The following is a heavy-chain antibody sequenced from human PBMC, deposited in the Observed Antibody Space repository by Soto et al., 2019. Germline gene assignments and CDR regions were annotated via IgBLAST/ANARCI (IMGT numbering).Heavy chain of an antibody. CDR2: ISSSSSYI. CDR3: ARALIGTTSYFDY. J-gene: IGHJ4*02. Sequence: EVQLVESGGGLVKPGGSLRLSCAASGFTFSSYSMNWVRQAPGKGLEWVSSISSSSSYIYYADSVKGRFTISRDNAKNSLYLQMNSLRAEDTAVYYWARALIGTTSYFDYWGQGTLVTVSS. D-gene: IGHD1-1*01. V-gene: IGHV3-21*01. CDR1: GFTFSSYS.